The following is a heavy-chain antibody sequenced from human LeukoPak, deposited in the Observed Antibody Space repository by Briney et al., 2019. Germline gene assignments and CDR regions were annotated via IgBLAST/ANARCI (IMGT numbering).Heavy chain of an antibody. V-gene: IGHV3-7*01. J-gene: IGHJ4*02. Sequence: GGSLRLSCAASGFLFSNYWMSWVRQAPGKGLEWVANIKPDGTEKYYVDSLKGRFTISRDNAKNSLYLQMNSLRVEDTAVYYCAREGNSSWDYWGQGALVTVSS. CDR1: GFLFSNYW. D-gene: IGHD6-6*01. CDR3: AREGNSSWDY. CDR2: IKPDGTEK.